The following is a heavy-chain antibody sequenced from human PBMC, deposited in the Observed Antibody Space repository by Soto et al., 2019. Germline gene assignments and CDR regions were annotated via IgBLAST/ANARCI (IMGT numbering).Heavy chain of an antibody. V-gene: IGHV4-34*01. CDR2: INHSGST. CDR3: ARSAAFWSGYGTKYYFDY. Sequence: QVQLQQWGAGLLKPSETLSLTCAVYGGSFSGYYWSWIRQPPGKGLEWIGEINHSGSTNYNPSLKSRVIISVDTSKNQFSLKLSSVTAADTAVYYCARSAAFWSGYGTKYYFDYWGQGTLVTVSS. CDR1: GGSFSGYY. J-gene: IGHJ4*02. D-gene: IGHD3-3*01.